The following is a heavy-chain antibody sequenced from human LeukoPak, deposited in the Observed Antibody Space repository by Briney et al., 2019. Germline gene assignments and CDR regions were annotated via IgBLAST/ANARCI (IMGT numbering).Heavy chain of an antibody. CDR3: VRLRRNSDTSGFYYYYDY. CDR2: ISVRSNYI. V-gene: IGHV3-21*01. D-gene: IGHD3-22*01. J-gene: IGHJ4*02. Sequence: GGSLRLSCAASGYTFSSYSINWVRQAPGKGLERVSSISVRSNYIYYANSVRGRFSISRDDARDSLYLQMNSLRAEDTAVYYCVRLRRNSDTSGFYYYYDYWGQGTLVTVSS. CDR1: GYTFSSYS.